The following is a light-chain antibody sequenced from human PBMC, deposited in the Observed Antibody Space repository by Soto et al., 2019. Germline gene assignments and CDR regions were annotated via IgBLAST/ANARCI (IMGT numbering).Light chain of an antibody. CDR3: AAWDVSLRAPV. V-gene: IGLV2-11*01. CDR1: SSDVGGYNS. CDR2: DVT. Sequence: QSALTQPRSVSGSPGQSVTISCTGTSSDVGGYNSVSWYQQHPGKAPKLMISDVTKRPSGVPDRFSGSKSGNTASLTISGLQAEDEADYFCAAWDVSLRAPVFGGGTKLTVL. J-gene: IGLJ2*01.